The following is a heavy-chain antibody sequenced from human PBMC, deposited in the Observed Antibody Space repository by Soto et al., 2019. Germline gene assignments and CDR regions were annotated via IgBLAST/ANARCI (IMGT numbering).Heavy chain of an antibody. V-gene: IGHV3-9*01. Sequence: SLGLSCVGSGFIFEDFAMNGVRQVPGKGLEWVSGISWNSATLAYADSVKGRFIVSRDNAKNILYLQMNSLRAEDAALYYCAKDVGSYYYDTSAYLYDYWGQGTLVTVSS. J-gene: IGHJ4*02. CDR3: AKDVGSYYYDTSAYLYDY. D-gene: IGHD3-22*01. CDR1: GFIFEDFA. CDR2: ISWNSATL.